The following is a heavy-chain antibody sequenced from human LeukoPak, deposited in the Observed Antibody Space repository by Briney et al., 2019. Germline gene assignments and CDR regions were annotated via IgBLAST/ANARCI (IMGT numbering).Heavy chain of an antibody. CDR3: ARPLMYYYGSETYFWFDP. V-gene: IGHV3-7*01. J-gene: IGHJ5*02. D-gene: IGHD3-10*01. Sequence: GGSLRLSCAASGFTFNTYWMGWVRQAPGKGLEWVANIKQDGSEKYYVDSVKGRFTISRDNAKNSMYLQMNSLRAEDTAVYYCARPLMYYYGSETYFWFDPWGQGTLVTVSS. CDR2: IKQDGSEK. CDR1: GFTFNTYW.